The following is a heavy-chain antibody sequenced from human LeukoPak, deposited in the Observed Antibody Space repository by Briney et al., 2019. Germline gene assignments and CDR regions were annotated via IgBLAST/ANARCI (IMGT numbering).Heavy chain of an antibody. J-gene: IGHJ4*02. CDR2: IYYSENT. D-gene: IGHD3/OR15-3a*01. V-gene: IGHV4-39*01. Sequence: SSETLSLACTVSGVSISSSSSYWGWIRQPPGKGLEWIGSIYYSENTYYNASLKSQVSISIDTSKNQFSLRLTSVTAADTAVYYCARQTGSGLFILPGGQGTLVTVSS. CDR3: ARQTGSGLFILP. CDR1: GVSISSSSSY.